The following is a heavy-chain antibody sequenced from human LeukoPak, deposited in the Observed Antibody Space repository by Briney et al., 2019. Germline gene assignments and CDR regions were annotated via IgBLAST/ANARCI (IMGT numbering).Heavy chain of an antibody. D-gene: IGHD3-10*01. V-gene: IGHV1-3*01. CDR3: ARDPLWFGESSFDY. Sequence: ASVKVSCKASGYTFTSYAMHWVRQAPGQRLEWMGWINAGNGNTKYSQKFQGRVTITRDTSASTAYTELSSLRSEDTAVYYCARDPLWFGESSFDYWGQGTLVTVSS. CDR1: GYTFTSYA. CDR2: INAGNGNT. J-gene: IGHJ4*02.